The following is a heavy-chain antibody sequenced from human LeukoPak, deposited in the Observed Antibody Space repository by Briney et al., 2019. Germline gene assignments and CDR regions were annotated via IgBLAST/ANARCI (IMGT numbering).Heavy chain of an antibody. Sequence: GGSLGLSCSASGFTFIDYTMHWVRQAPGKGLEYVSAISPYGSTTYYADSVKGRFTISRGNSKNTLYLQMTGLRAEDTAVYYCVKDSNSGYYFDSWGQGTLVTVSS. J-gene: IGHJ4*02. CDR2: ISPYGSTT. CDR3: VKDSNSGYYFDS. CDR1: GFTFIDYT. V-gene: IGHV3-64D*09. D-gene: IGHD3-10*01.